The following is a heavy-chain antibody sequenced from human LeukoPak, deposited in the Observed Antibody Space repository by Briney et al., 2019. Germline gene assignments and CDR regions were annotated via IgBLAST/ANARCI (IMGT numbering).Heavy chain of an antibody. CDR1: GFTFSDYY. CDR2: ISSSGSTI. V-gene: IGHV3-11*01. CDR3: ARRTPDYKYYYYYGMDV. D-gene: IGHD4-11*01. Sequence: GGSLRLSCAASGFTFSDYYMSWIRQAPGKGLEWVSYISSSGSTIYYADSVKGRFTISRDNAKNSLYLQMNSLRAEDTAVYYCARRTPDYKYYYYYGMDVWGQGTTVTVSS. J-gene: IGHJ6*02.